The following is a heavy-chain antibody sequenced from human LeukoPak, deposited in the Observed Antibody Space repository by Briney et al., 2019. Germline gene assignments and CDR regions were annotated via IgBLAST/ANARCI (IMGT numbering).Heavy chain of an antibody. V-gene: IGHV4-59*01. D-gene: IGHD6-13*01. CDR2: IYYSGST. J-gene: IGHJ4*02. Sequence: SETLSLTCTVSGGSISSYYWSWIRQPPGKGLEWIGYIYYSGSTNYNPSLKSRVTISVDTSKNQFSLKLCSVTAADTAVYYCARGFRGSSSWYNYWGQGTLVTVSS. CDR1: GGSISSYY. CDR3: ARGFRGSSSWYNY.